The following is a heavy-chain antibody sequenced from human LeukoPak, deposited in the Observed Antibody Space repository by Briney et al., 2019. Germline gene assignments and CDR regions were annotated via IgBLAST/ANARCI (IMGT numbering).Heavy chain of an antibody. CDR2: INPNSGGT. V-gene: IGHV1-2*02. CDR1: GYTFTGYY. Sequence: GASVKVSCKASGYTFTGYYIHWVRQAPGQGLEWMGWINPNSGGTNSAQKFQGRVTMTRDTSISTAYMELSRLRSDDTAVYYCARDGVEWFGEGNWFDPWGQGTLVTVSS. CDR3: ARDGVEWFGEGNWFDP. D-gene: IGHD3-10*01. J-gene: IGHJ5*02.